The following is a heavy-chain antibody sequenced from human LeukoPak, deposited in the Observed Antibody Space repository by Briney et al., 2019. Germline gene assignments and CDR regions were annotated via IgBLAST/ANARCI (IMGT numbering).Heavy chain of an antibody. J-gene: IGHJ4*02. V-gene: IGHV4-4*07. CDR3: ARGSMRGGSFDY. CDR1: GGSISSYY. D-gene: IGHD3-10*01. CDR2: IHSTGST. Sequence: PSETLSLTCTVSGGSISSYYWSWIRQPAGKGLEWIGRIHSTGSTNYNPSLQSRVTISLDTSKNQFSLKLSSVTAADTAVYYCARGSMRGGSFDYWGQGTLVTVSS.